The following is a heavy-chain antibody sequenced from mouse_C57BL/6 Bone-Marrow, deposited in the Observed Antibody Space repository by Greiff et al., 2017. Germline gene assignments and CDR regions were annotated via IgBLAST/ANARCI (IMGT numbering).Heavy chain of an antibody. CDR1: GYTFTSYG. J-gene: IGHJ3*01. D-gene: IGHD1-3*01. V-gene: IGHV1-81*01. Sequence: QVHVKQSGAELARPGASVKLSCKASGYTFTSYGISWVKQRPGQGLEWIGEIYPRSGNTYYNEKFKGKATLTADTSSSTAYMELRSLTSEDSAVYFWAREWAYWGQGTLVTVSA. CDR2: IYPRSGNT. CDR3: AREWAY.